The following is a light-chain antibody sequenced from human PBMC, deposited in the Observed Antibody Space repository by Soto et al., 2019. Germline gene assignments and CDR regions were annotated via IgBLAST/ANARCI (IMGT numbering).Light chain of an antibody. J-gene: IGKJ1*01. CDR3: QQYYESPST. V-gene: IGKV4-1*01. Sequence: DFVMTQSPDSLSVSLGERATINCKSSQSVLFSSNKKNYLAWYQQRPGQPPRLIIYWASTRESGVPDRFSGSGTETDFTLTISSMQAEDVAVYYCQQYYESPSTFGQGTKVEIK. CDR2: WAS. CDR1: QSVLFSSNKKNY.